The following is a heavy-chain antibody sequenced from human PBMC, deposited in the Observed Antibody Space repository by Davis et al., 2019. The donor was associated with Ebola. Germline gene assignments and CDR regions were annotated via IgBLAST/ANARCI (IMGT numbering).Heavy chain of an antibody. D-gene: IGHD1-20*01. CDR1: GYTFTRYW. CDR3: ATLRRTITGMDDGFDI. Sequence: PGGSLRLSCKASGYTFTRYWIVWVRQMPGKGLEWMGIIYPGDSDTRYRPSFRGQVTISADKSFKTAFLQWSSLKASDTARYYCATLRRTITGMDDGFDIWGQGTMVTVSS. CDR2: IYPGDSDT. V-gene: IGHV5-51*01. J-gene: IGHJ3*02.